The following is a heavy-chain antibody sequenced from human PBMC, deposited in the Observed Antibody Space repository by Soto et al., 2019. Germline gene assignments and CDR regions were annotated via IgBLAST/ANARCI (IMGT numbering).Heavy chain of an antibody. Sequence: ASVKVSCKASGYTFTSYGISWVRQAPGQGHEWKGRISAYNDNTNYAQKLHGRVTMTTDTSTSTAYMELRSLRADDTAVFYCARDSKQLVSYYYYGMDVWGQGTTVTVSS. V-gene: IGHV1-18*01. CDR2: ISAYNDNT. D-gene: IGHD6-6*01. CDR3: ARDSKQLVSYYYYGMDV. J-gene: IGHJ6*02. CDR1: GYTFTSYG.